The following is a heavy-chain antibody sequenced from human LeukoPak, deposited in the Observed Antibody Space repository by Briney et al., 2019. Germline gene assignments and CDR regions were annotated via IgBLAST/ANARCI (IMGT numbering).Heavy chain of an antibody. D-gene: IGHD2-21*02. Sequence: GGSLRLSCAASGFTFSSYSMNWVRQAPGKGLEWVSYISSSSSTIYCADSVKGRFTISRDNAKNSLYLQMNSLRAEDTAVYYCARVTDFDYWGQGTLVTVSS. CDR2: ISSSSSTI. J-gene: IGHJ4*02. CDR3: ARVTDFDY. V-gene: IGHV3-48*04. CDR1: GFTFSSYS.